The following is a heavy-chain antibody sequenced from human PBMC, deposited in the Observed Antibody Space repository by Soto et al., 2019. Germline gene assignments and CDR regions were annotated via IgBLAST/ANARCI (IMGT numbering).Heavy chain of an antibody. CDR3: ARDRGFIPH. Sequence: VASVKVSCKASGGTFSSYAISWVRQAPGQGLEWMGGIIPIFGTANYAQKFQGRVTITADESTSTAYMELGSLRPEDTAVYYCARDRGFIPHWGQGTLVTVSS. V-gene: IGHV1-69*13. CDR2: IIPIFGTA. CDR1: GGTFSSYA. D-gene: IGHD2-21*01. J-gene: IGHJ4*02.